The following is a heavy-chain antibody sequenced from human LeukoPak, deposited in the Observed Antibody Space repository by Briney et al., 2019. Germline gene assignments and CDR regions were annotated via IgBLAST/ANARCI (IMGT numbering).Heavy chain of an antibody. CDR1: GFTFSSDW. Sequence: PGGSLRLSCAASGFTFSSDWMTWVRQAPGKGLEWVANIKHDGSKKYYVDSVKGRFTISTDTAKNSLYLQMDSLKAEDTAVYYCARDFVAFDIWGQGTMVTVSS. J-gene: IGHJ3*02. CDR2: IKHDGSKK. CDR3: ARDFVAFDI. V-gene: IGHV3-7*01.